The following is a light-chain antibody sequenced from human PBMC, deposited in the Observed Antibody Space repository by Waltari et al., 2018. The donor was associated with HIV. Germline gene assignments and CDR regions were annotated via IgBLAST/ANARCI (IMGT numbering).Light chain of an antibody. Sequence: QSPLTQPPSASGSPGQSVTISCPGTSIDVGGSNFVSWYQHHPGKPPKLIILDVSQRPSGVPHRFSGSKAGNTASLTVSGLQAEDEADYYCSSYAGRNVLFGGGTKLTVL. CDR1: SIDVGGSNF. CDR2: DVS. J-gene: IGLJ2*01. CDR3: SSYAGRNVL. V-gene: IGLV2-8*01.